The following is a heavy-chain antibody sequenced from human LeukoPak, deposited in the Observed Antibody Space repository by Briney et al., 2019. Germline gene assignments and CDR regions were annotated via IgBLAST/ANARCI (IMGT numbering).Heavy chain of an antibody. CDR2: INAGNGNT. V-gene: IGHV1-3*01. Sequence: GASVKVSCKASGYTFTSYAMHWVRQAPGQRLEWMGWINAGNGNTKYSQKFQGRVTITRDTSASTAYMELSSLRSEDTAVYYCARPKFFGSGWANFDYWGQGTLVTVSS. CDR3: ARPKFFGSGWANFDY. CDR1: GYTFTSYA. D-gene: IGHD6-19*01. J-gene: IGHJ4*02.